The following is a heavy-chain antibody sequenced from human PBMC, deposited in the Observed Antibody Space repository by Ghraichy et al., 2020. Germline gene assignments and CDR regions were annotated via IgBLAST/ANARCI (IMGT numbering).Heavy chain of an antibody. D-gene: IGHD6-13*01. CDR2: IKQDGSEK. CDR1: GFTFSSYW. CDR3: ARETQGSSWQVSYYYYGMDV. V-gene: IGHV3-7*01. J-gene: IGHJ6*02. Sequence: GGSLRLSCAASGFTFSSYWMSWVRQAPGKGLEWVANIKQDGSEKYYVDSVKGRFTISRDNAKNSLYLQMNSLRAEDTAVYYCARETQGSSWQVSYYYYGMDVWGQGTTVTVSS.